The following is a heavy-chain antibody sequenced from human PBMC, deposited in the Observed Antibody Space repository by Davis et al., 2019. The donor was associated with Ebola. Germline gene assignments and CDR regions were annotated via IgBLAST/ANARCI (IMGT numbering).Heavy chain of an antibody. CDR3: AGPAVVVAASGY. J-gene: IGHJ4*02. CDR1: GFNFRSYG. Sequence: GGSLRLSCAASGFNFRSYGMHWVRQAPDKGLEWVAVIWYDGSRKYYGDSVKGRFTISRDNAKNSLYLQMNSLRAEDTAVYYCAGPAVVVAASGYWGQGTLVTVSS. D-gene: IGHD2-15*01. CDR2: IWYDGSRK. V-gene: IGHV3-33*03.